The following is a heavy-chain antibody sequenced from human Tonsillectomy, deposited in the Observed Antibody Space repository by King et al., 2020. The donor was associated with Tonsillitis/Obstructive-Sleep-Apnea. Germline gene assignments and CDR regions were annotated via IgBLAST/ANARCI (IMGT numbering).Heavy chain of an antibody. CDR1: GFTFSSYA. D-gene: IGHD2-2*01. Sequence: AQLVQSGGGVVQPGRSLRLSCAASGFTFSSYAMHWVRQAPGKGLEWVAVISYDGSNKYYADSVKGRFTISRDNSKNTLYLQMNSQRAEDTAVYYCASDGGYCSSTSCSNWFDPWGQGTLVTVSS. CDR3: ASDGGYCSSTSCSNWFDP. V-gene: IGHV3-30*04. CDR2: ISYDGSNK. J-gene: IGHJ5*02.